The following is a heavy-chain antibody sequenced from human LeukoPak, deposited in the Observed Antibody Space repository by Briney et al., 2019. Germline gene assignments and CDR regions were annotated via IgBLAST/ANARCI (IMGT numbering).Heavy chain of an antibody. Sequence: ASVNVSCKASGYSFTGYYMHWVRQAPGQGLEWMGWINPNSGGTNYAQKFQGRVTMTRDTSISTAYMELSRLRSDDTAVYYCARRGGERYFDWLIDYWGQGTLVTVSS. D-gene: IGHD3-9*01. CDR1: GYSFTGYY. J-gene: IGHJ4*02. CDR2: INPNSGGT. CDR3: ARRGGERYFDWLIDY. V-gene: IGHV1-2*02.